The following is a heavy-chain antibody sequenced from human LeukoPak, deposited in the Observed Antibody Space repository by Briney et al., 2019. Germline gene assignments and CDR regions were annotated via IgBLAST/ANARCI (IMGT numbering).Heavy chain of an antibody. CDR3: AAYSSTWDY. J-gene: IGHJ4*02. Sequence: PSETLSLTCAVYGGSFSGYYWSWIRQPPGKGLEWIGEINHSGSTNYNPSLKSRLTISVDTSKSQFSLKLSSVTAADTAVYYCAAYSSTWDYWGQGTLVTVSS. CDR2: INHSGST. CDR1: GGSFSGYY. D-gene: IGHD6-13*01. V-gene: IGHV4-34*01.